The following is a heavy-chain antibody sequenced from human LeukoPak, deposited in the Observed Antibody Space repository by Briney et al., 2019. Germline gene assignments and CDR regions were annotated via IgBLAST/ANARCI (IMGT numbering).Heavy chain of an antibody. CDR2: INPDSGDT. Sequence: ASVKVSCKASGYTFTSYGISWVRQAPGQGLEWMGWINPDSGDTNYEQKFQGRVTMTRDTSISTAYMEVSRLRSDDTAVYYCARTVYYDFWSGTRGSPFYWGQGTLVTISS. J-gene: IGHJ4*02. D-gene: IGHD3-3*01. V-gene: IGHV1-2*02. CDR1: GYTFTSYG. CDR3: ARTVYYDFWSGTRGSPFY.